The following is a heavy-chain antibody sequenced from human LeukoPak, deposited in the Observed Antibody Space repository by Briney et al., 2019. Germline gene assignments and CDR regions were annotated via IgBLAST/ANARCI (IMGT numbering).Heavy chain of an antibody. D-gene: IGHD4-17*01. CDR2: ISYDGSNK. CDR3: ARAGSTGNIDY. CDR1: GFTFSMYA. J-gene: IGHJ4*02. V-gene: IGHV3-30*04. Sequence: GGSLRLSCAASGFTFSMYAIHWVRQAPGKGVEWVAVISYDGSNKYYVDSVKGRFTISRDNSKNTLYLQMNSLRTEDTAVYYCARAGSTGNIDYWGQGTLVTVSS.